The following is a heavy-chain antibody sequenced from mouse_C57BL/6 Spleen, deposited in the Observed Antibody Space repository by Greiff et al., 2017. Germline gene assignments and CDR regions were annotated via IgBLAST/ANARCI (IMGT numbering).Heavy chain of an antibody. D-gene: IGHD2-13*01. CDR1: GFTFSDYG. CDR3: AREAGDAYDFEV. J-gene: IGHJ1*03. Sequence: EVQRVESGGGLVKPGGSLKLSCAASGFTFSDYGMHWVRQAPEKGLEWVAYISSGSSTIDYADTVKGRFTITRDNAKNTLFLQMTSLRSEDTAMYYCAREAGDAYDFEVWGTGTTVTVSS. V-gene: IGHV5-17*01. CDR2: ISSGSSTI.